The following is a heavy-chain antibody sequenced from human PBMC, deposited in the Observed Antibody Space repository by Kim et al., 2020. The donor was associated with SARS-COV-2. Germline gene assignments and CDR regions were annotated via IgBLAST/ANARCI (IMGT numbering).Heavy chain of an antibody. Sequence: SETLSLTCAVSGGSISSSNWWSWVRQPPGKGLEWIGEIYHSGSTNYNPSLKSRVTISVDKSKNQFSLKLSSVTAADTAVYYCARAYIEYYDILWGGEVDVWGQGTTVTVSS. CDR1: GGSISSSNW. J-gene: IGHJ6*02. V-gene: IGHV4-4*02. D-gene: IGHD3-9*01. CDR3: ARAYIEYYDILWGGEVDV. CDR2: IYHSGST.